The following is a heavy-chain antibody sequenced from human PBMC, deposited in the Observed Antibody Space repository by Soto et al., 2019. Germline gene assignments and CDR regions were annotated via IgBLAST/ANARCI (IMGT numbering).Heavy chain of an antibody. D-gene: IGHD6-13*01. Sequence: GGSLRLSCAASGFTFSSYAMHWVRQAPGKGLEWVAVISYDGSNKYYADSVKGRFTISRDNSKNTLYLQMNSLRAEDTAVYYCARDIAAAGTGGIDYWGQGTLVTVSS. CDR3: ARDIAAAGTGGIDY. V-gene: IGHV3-30-3*01. CDR2: ISYDGSNK. CDR1: GFTFSSYA. J-gene: IGHJ4*02.